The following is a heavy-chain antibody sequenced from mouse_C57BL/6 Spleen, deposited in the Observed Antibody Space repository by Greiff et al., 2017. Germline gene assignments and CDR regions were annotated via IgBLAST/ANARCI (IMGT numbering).Heavy chain of an antibody. CDR3: ARGNYSKGY. CDR1: GYTFTSYW. CDR2: IDPSDSYT. Sequence: QVQLQQSGAELVKPGASVKLSCKASGYTFTSYWMQWVKQRPGQGLEWIGEIDPSDSYTNYNQKFKGKATLTVDTSSSTAYMQLSSLTSEDSAGYYCARGNYSKGYWGQGTTLTVSS. J-gene: IGHJ2*01. V-gene: IGHV1-50*01. D-gene: IGHD2-5*01.